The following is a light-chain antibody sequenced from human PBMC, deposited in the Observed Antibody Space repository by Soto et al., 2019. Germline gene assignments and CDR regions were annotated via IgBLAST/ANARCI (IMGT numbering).Light chain of an antibody. Sequence: DIQMTKSPSTLSASVGDRVTITCRASQSISSWLAWYQQKPGKAPKLLIYDASSLEGGVPSRFSGSGSGTEFTLTFSSLQPDDLATYYCQQYNSYSPLTFGGGTKVDIK. CDR2: DAS. CDR1: QSISSW. CDR3: QQYNSYSPLT. V-gene: IGKV1-5*01. J-gene: IGKJ4*01.